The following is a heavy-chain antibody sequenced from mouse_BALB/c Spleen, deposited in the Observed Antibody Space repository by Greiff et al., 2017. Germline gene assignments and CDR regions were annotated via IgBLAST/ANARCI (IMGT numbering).Heavy chain of an antibody. CDR2: ISSGGSYT. D-gene: IGHD2-1*01. J-gene: IGHJ3*01. CDR1: GFTFSSYA. Sequence: EVQLQQSGGGLVKPGGSLKLSCAASGFTFSSYAMSWVRQSPEKRLEWVAEISSGGSYTYYPDTVTGRFTISRDNAKNTLYLEMSSLRSEDTAMYYCASYGREAWFAYWGQGTLVTVSA. V-gene: IGHV5-9-4*01. CDR3: ASYGREAWFAY.